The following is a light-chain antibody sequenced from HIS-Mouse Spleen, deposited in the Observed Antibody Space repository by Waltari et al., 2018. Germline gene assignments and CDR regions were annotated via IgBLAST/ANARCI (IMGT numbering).Light chain of an antibody. CDR2: AAS. Sequence: DIQMTQSPSSVSASVGDRVTITCRASQGISSWLAWYLQKPGKAPKLLIYAASSLQSGVSSRFSGSGSGTDFTLTISSLQPEDFATYYCQQANSFPSFTLFTFGPGTKVDIK. CDR1: QGISSW. V-gene: IGKV1-12*02. J-gene: IGKJ3*01. CDR3: QQANSFPSFTLFT.